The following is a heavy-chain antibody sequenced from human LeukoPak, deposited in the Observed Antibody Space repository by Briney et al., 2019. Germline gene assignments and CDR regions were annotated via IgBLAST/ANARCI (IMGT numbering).Heavy chain of an antibody. CDR1: GYTFTSYG. Sequence: ASVKVSCKASGYTFTSYGISWVRQAPGQGLEWMGWISAYNGNTNYAQKLQGRVTMTTDTSTSTAYMELRSLRSDDTAVYYCAGDISDSSSWYVIYYYYGMDVWGQGTTVTVSS. J-gene: IGHJ6*02. D-gene: IGHD6-13*01. CDR3: AGDISDSSSWYVIYYYYGMDV. V-gene: IGHV1-18*01. CDR2: ISAYNGNT.